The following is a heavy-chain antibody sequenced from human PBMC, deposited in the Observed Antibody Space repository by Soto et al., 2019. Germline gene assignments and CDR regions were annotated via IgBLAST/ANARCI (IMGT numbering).Heavy chain of an antibody. Sequence: EVQLVESGGGLVQPGGSLRLSCAASGFIFSNYWMHWVRQAPGKGLVWVSRIKSGEIGISYADSVKGRFTISRDNAKNRRYRKRNSLRVEDTAVYYGARGGADILTGPLDYWGQGTLVTVSS. V-gene: IGHV3-74*01. CDR2: IKSGEIGI. J-gene: IGHJ4*02. CDR3: ARGGADILTGPLDY. D-gene: IGHD3-9*01. CDR1: GFIFSNYW.